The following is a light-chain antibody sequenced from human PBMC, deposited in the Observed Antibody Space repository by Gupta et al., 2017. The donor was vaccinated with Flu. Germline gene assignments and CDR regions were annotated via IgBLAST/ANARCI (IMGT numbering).Light chain of an antibody. Sequence: SSLLTQPPSVSVAPGQTASITGGGNNIGRKSVHWYQQKPGQAPVLVVYDDSDRPSGIPERFSGSNSVNTATLTISRVEGGDEADYYCQVWDSYTDHWVFGGGTKLTV. CDR1: NIGRKS. CDR2: DDS. CDR3: QVWDSYTDHWV. V-gene: IGLV3-21*02. J-gene: IGLJ3*02.